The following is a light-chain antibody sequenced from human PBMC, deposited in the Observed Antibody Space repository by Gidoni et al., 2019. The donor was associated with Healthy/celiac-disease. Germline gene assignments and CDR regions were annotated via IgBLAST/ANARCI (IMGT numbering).Light chain of an antibody. V-gene: IGKV1-33*01. CDR2: DAT. CDR3: QQYDNLPLT. J-gene: IGKJ3*01. CDR1: QDISNY. Sequence: IQMTQSPSSLSASVGDRVTITCPASQDISNYLNWYQQKPGKAPELLIYDATNLETGVPSRFSGSGSGTDFTFTISSLQPEDIATYYCQQYDNLPLTFGPGTKVDIK.